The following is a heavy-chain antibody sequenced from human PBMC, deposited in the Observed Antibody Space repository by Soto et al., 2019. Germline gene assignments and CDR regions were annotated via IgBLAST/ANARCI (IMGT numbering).Heavy chain of an antibody. Sequence: EVQLLESGGGLVQPGGSLRLSCAASGFTFSSYAMCWVRQAPGTGLEWVSAISGSGGSTYYADSVTGRFTISRDNTKNTLYLQRNSLRAEDTAVYYCAKSVTYDDGAGSPSDYWGQGTLVTVAS. J-gene: IGHJ4*02. CDR1: GFTFSSYA. CDR2: ISGSGGST. V-gene: IGHV3-23*01. CDR3: AKSVTYDDGAGSPSDY. D-gene: IGHD3-10*01.